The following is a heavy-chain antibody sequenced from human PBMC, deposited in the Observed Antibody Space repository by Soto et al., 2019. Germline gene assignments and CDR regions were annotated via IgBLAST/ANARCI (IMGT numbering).Heavy chain of an antibody. Sequence: GGSLRLSCAASGFTFSSYAMSWVRQAPGKGLEWVSAISGSGGSTYYADSVKGRFTISRDNSKSTLYLQMNSLRAEDTAVYYCAKFSFPYYYDSSGDTADYWGQGTLVTVSS. J-gene: IGHJ4*02. CDR1: GFTFSSYA. CDR2: ISGSGGST. CDR3: AKFSFPYYYDSSGDTADY. D-gene: IGHD3-22*01. V-gene: IGHV3-23*01.